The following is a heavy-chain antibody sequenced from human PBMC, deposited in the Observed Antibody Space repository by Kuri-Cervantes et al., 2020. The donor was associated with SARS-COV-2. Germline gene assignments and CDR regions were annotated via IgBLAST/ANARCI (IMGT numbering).Heavy chain of an antibody. D-gene: IGHD3-22*01. V-gene: IGHV4-4*07. CDR2: IYTSGST. J-gene: IGHJ5*02. CDR3: ARVLRYYDSSGYLGSFDP. CDR1: GGSISSYY. Sequence: GSLRLSCTVSGGSISSYYWSWIRQPAGKGLEWIGRIYTSGSTNYNPSLKSRVTMSVDTSKNQFSLKLSSVTAADTAVYYCARVLRYYDSSGYLGSFDPWGQGTLVTVSS.